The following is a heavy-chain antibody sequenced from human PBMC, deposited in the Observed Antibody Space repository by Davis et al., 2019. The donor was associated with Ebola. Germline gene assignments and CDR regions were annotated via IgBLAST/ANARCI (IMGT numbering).Heavy chain of an antibody. D-gene: IGHD4-17*01. Sequence: GESLKISCAASRFIVSSNYMSWVRQAPGKGLEWVSIIYSGDWTIYADSVKGRFTISRDNSKNTLYLQMNSLRAEDTAVYYCARRRGDYIDSLTDSWGQGTLVTVSS. CDR3: ARRRGDYIDSLTDS. V-gene: IGHV3-53*01. CDR1: RFIVSSNY. CDR2: IYSGDWT. J-gene: IGHJ4*02.